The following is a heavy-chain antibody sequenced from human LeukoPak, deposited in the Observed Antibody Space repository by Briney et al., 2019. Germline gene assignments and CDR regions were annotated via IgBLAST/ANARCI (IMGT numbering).Heavy chain of an antibody. J-gene: IGHJ4*02. CDR2: IYNSGST. D-gene: IGHD1-14*01. CDR1: GGSITTYY. V-gene: IGHV4-59*01. Sequence: PSETLSLTRTVSGGSITTYYWSWIRQPPGKGLEWIGFIYNSGSTKYNPSLGSRGTISEDTAKNQFSLKLTSVTAADTAIYYCVRGGSVNPALIDYWGQGTLVTVSS. CDR3: VRGGSVNPALIDY.